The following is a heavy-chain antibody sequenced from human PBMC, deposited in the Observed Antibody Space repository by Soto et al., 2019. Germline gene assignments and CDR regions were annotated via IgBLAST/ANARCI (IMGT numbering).Heavy chain of an antibody. CDR3: ARGDYCSGGSCYSEGMDV. CDR1: GFTFSSYD. CDR2: IGTAGDT. J-gene: IGHJ6*02. Sequence: EVQLVESGGGLVQPGGSLRLSCAASGFTFSSYDMHWVRQATGKGLEWVSAIGTAGDTYYPGSVKGRFTISRENAKNSWYLQMNGLRAEDTAVYNWARGDYCSGGSCYSEGMDVWGQGTTVTVSS. D-gene: IGHD2-15*01. V-gene: IGHV3-13*01.